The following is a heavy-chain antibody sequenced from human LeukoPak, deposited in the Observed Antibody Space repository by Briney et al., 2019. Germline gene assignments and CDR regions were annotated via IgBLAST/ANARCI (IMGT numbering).Heavy chain of an antibody. CDR1: GGTFSSYA. CDR2: IIPIFGTA. V-gene: IGHV1-69*05. CDR3: ARAPVRAPSGGDFDY. D-gene: IGHD3-10*01. Sequence: SVKVSCKASGGTFSSYAISWVRQAPGQGLEWMGGIIPIFGTANYAQKFQGRVTITTDESTSTAYMELSSLRSEDTAVYYCARAPVRAPSGGDFDYWGQGTLVTVSS. J-gene: IGHJ4*02.